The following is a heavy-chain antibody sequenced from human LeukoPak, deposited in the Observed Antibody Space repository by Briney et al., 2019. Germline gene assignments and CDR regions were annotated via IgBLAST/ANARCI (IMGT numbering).Heavy chain of an antibody. CDR1: GGSFRGYY. CDR2: IIHSGST. J-gene: IGHJ4*02. D-gene: IGHD2-21*02. CDR3: ARAPCGGDCYSDY. V-gene: IGHV4-34*12. Sequence: PSETLSLTCAVYGGSFRGYYWSWIRQPPGKGREWIGEIIHSGSTNYNPYLKSRVTISVDTSKNQFSPKLSSGTAADTAVYYCARAPCGGDCYSDYWGQGTLVTVSS.